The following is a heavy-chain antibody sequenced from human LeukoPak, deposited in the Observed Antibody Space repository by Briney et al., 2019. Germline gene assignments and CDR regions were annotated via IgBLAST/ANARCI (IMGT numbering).Heavy chain of an antibody. J-gene: IGHJ4*02. CDR3: ASGGYSYGYVEATVDY. CDR2: ISYDGSNK. CDR1: GFTFSSYD. D-gene: IGHD5-18*01. V-gene: IGHV3-30*03. Sequence: GGSLRLSCAASGFTFSSYDMPWVRQAPGKGLERVAVISYDGSNKYYADSVKGRFTISRDNSKNTLYLQMNSLRAEDTAVYYCASGGYSYGYVEATVDYWGQGTLVTVSS.